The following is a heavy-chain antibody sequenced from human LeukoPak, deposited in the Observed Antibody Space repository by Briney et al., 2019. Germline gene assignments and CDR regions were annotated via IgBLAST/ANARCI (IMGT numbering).Heavy chain of an antibody. V-gene: IGHV3-30*18. CDR2: ISYDGSNK. CDR1: GFTFSSYG. J-gene: IGHJ4*02. CDR3: AKIINGGYPSNDY. D-gene: IGHD4-23*01. Sequence: GGSLRLSCAASGFTFSSYGMHWVRQAPGKGLEWVAVISYDGSNKYYADSVKGRFTISRDNSKNTLYLQMNSLRAEDTAVYYCAKIINGGYPSNDYWGQGTLVTVSS.